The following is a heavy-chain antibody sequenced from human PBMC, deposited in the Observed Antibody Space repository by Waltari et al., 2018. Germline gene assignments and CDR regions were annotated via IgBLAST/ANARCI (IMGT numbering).Heavy chain of an antibody. Sequence: QVQLQQWGAGLLKPSETLSLTCAVYGGYFSNYYWSWIRQPPGKGLEWIGQVHHSGSTSYNPSLKSRLTISVDTSKNQLSLKLSSVTAADTAVYYCARHDGETTSGLRFVPWGQGTLVTVSS. D-gene: IGHD2-2*01. CDR1: GGYFSNYY. V-gene: IGHV4-34*01. J-gene: IGHJ5*02. CDR3: ARHDGETTSGLRFVP. CDR2: VHHSGST.